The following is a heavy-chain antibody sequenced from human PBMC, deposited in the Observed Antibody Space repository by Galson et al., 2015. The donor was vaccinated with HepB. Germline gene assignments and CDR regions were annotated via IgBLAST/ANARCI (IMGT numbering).Heavy chain of an antibody. J-gene: IGHJ4*02. D-gene: IGHD5-18*01. V-gene: IGHV3-33*01. Sequence: SLRLSCAASGFTFSSYGMHWVRQAPGKGLEWVAVIWYDGSNKYYADSVKGRFTISRDNSKNTLYLQMNSLRAEDTAVYYCARDGPGTAMANYFDYWCQGTLVTVSS. CDR1: GFTFSSYG. CDR3: ARDGPGTAMANYFDY. CDR2: IWYDGSNK.